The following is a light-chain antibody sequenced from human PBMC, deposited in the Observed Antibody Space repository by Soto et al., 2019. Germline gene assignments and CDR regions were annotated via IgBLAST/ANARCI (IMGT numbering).Light chain of an antibody. J-gene: IGLJ1*01. Sequence: QSVLTQPASVSKSPGQSITISCTGTSSDVGGYKYVSWYQQHPGKAPKLMIYDVSNRPLGVSNRFSGSKSGNTASLTISGLQAEDEADYYCSSYTSSSTYVFGTGTKVTVL. CDR3: SSYTSSSTYV. CDR2: DVS. V-gene: IGLV2-14*01. CDR1: SSDVGGYKY.